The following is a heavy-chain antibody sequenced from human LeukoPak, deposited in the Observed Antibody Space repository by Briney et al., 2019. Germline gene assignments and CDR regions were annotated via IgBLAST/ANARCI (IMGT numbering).Heavy chain of an antibody. J-gene: IGHJ4*02. CDR2: MNPNSGNT. D-gene: IGHD1-26*01. CDR3: TRASMNSGSLLDY. CDR1: GYTFTSYD. V-gene: IGHV1-8*01. Sequence: GASVKVSCKASGYTFTSYDINWVRQATGQGLEWMGWMNPNSGNTGYAQKFQGRVTMTRNTSISTAYMELSGLRSEDTAVYYCTRASMNSGSLLDYWGQGTLVTVSS.